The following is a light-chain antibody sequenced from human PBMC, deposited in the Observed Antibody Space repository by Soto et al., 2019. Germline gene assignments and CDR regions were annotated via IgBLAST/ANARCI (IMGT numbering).Light chain of an antibody. V-gene: IGKV3-11*01. CDR1: QSISSY. CDR2: DAS. Sequence: EIVLTQSPATLSLSPGERATLSCRASQSISSYLAWYQQKPGQAPRLLIYDASNRATGIPARFSGSGSGTDFTLTIGSLEPEDCAVYYCQQRSNWPPITFGQGTRLEIK. CDR3: QQRSNWPPIT. J-gene: IGKJ5*01.